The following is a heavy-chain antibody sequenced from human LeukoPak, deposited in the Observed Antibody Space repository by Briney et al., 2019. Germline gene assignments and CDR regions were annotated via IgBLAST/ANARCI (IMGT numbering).Heavy chain of an antibody. CDR3: ARSDCSSTSCYGAYYYYGMDV. CDR2: IYSGGYT. Sequence: GGSLRLSCAVSGFTVSSNYMSWVRQAPGKGLEWVSIIYSGGYTFYADSVKGRFTISRDNSKNTLYLQMNSLRAEDTAVYYCARSDCSSTSCYGAYYYYGMDVWGQGTTVTVSS. D-gene: IGHD2-2*01. J-gene: IGHJ6*02. CDR1: GFTVSSNY. V-gene: IGHV3-53*05.